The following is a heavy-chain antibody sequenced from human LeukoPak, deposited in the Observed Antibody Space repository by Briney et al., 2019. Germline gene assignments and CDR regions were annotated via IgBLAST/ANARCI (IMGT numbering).Heavy chain of an antibody. J-gene: IGHJ4*02. CDR1: GGSISSYY. Sequence: SETLSLTCTVSGGSISSYYWSWIRQPPGEGLEWIGYIYYSGSTNYNPSLKSRVTISVDTSKNQFSLKLSSVTAADTAVYYCARDLPLGYCSGGSCYYDDYWGQGTLVTVSS. CDR3: ARDLPLGYCSGGSCYYDDY. V-gene: IGHV4-59*12. CDR2: IYYSGST. D-gene: IGHD2-15*01.